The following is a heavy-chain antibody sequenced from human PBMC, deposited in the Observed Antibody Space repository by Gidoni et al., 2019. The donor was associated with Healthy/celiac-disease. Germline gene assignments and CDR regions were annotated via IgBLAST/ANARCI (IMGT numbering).Heavy chain of an antibody. D-gene: IGHD5-18*01. CDR3: ARAPDTAMVGWFDP. V-gene: IGHV4-59*01. CDR1: GGSISSYY. CDR2: IYYSGST. J-gene: IGHJ5*02. Sequence: VQLQESGPALVKPSATLCLTCTLAGGSISSYYWSWIRQPPGKGLEWIGYIYYSGSTNYNPSLKSRVTISVDTSKNQFSLKLSSVTAADTAVYYCARAPDTAMVGWFDPWGQGTLVTVSS.